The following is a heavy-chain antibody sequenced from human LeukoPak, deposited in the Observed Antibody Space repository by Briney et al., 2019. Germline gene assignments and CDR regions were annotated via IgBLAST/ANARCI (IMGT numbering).Heavy chain of an antibody. Sequence: SQTLSLTCTVSGGSISSGDYYWSWIRQPPGKGLEWIGYIYYSGSTNYNPSLKSRVTISVDTSKNQFSLELRSVTAADTAVFYCARLSFVSGLDYWGQGTLVTVSS. CDR1: GGSISSGDYY. CDR2: IYYSGST. D-gene: IGHD3/OR15-3a*01. CDR3: ARLSFVSGLDY. J-gene: IGHJ4*02. V-gene: IGHV4-61*08.